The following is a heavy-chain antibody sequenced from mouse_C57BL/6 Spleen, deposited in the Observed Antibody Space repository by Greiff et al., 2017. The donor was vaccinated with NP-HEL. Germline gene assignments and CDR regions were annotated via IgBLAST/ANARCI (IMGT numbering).Heavy chain of an antibody. D-gene: IGHD3-3*01. V-gene: IGHV3-6*01. CDR1: GYSITSGYY. CDR3: ARVGGGDEDD. J-gene: IGHJ2*01. CDR2: ISYDGSN. Sequence: EVKVEESGPGLVKPSQSLSLTCSVTGYSITSGYYWNWIRQFPGNKLEWMGYISYDGSNNYNPSLKNRISITRDTSKTQFFLKLNSVTTEDTATYNGARVGGGDEDDWGQGTTLTVSS.